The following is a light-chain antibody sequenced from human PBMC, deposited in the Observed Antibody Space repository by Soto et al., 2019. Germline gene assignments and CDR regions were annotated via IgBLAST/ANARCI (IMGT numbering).Light chain of an antibody. J-gene: IGKJ1*01. V-gene: IGKV4-1*01. CDR1: QSVIYSSNNKNY. CDR2: WAS. Sequence: DIVMTQSPDCMSVSLGETGTINCKSSQSVIYSSNNKNYLAWYQQKPGQPPKLLIYWASTRESGVPDRFSGSGSGTDFTLTISSLQAEDVAVYYCQQYYSTPWTFGQGTKVDIK. CDR3: QQYYSTPWT.